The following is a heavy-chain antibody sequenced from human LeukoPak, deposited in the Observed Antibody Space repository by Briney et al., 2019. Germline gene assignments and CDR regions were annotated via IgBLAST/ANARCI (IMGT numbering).Heavy chain of an antibody. CDR2: ISYGGST. D-gene: IGHD1-1*01. V-gene: IGHV4-39*07. CDR1: GGSISSNSNY. J-gene: IGHJ5*02. CDR3: AREGTSGTHLNWFDP. Sequence: SETLSLTCTVSGGSISSNSNYWAWIRQPPGRGLEWIGSISYGGSTYYSPSLESRVTISVDTSKNQFSLKLSSVTAADTAVYYCAREGTSGTHLNWFDPWGQGTLVTVSS.